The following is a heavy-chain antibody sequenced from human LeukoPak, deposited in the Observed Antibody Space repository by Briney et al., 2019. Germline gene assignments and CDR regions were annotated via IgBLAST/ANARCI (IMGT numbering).Heavy chain of an antibody. D-gene: IGHD4-23*01. J-gene: IGHJ5*01. Sequence: GGSLRLSCAASGFTVSSNYMTWVRQAPRTGLEWVANINEDGSEKNYVDSVKGRFTISRDNAKNSLYLHMNSLRGEDTAVYYCAQRSTLISDSWGQGTLVTVSS. CDR3: AQRSTLISDS. CDR2: INEDGSEK. CDR1: GFTVSSNY. V-gene: IGHV3-7*05.